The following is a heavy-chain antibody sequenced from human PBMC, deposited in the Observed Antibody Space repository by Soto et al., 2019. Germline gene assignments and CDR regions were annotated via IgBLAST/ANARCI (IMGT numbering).Heavy chain of an antibody. V-gene: IGHV4-34*01. CDR2: IYHSGST. Sequence: SETLSLTCAVFGGSFSGFYWSWIRQPPGKGLEWIGYIYHSGSTNYNPSPKSRVTISVDTSKNQFSLKLSSVTAADTAVYYCARLSIAARPAYYYYMDVWGKGTTVTVSS. CDR1: GGSFSGFY. J-gene: IGHJ6*03. D-gene: IGHD6-6*01. CDR3: ARLSIAARPAYYYYMDV.